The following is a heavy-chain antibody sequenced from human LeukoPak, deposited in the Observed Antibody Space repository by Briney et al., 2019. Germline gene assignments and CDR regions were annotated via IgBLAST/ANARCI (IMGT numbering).Heavy chain of an antibody. CDR1: GYTFPSYS. CDR3: ARDPRVQYYYGSGSYHFDY. J-gene: IGHJ4*02. Sequence: ASVKVSCKASGYTFPSYSISWVRQAPGQGLEWMGWISAYNGNTNYAQKLQGRVTMTTDTSTSTAYMELRSLRSDDTAIYYCARDPRVQYYYGSGSYHFDYWGQGTLVTVSS. CDR2: ISAYNGNT. D-gene: IGHD3-10*01. V-gene: IGHV1-18*01.